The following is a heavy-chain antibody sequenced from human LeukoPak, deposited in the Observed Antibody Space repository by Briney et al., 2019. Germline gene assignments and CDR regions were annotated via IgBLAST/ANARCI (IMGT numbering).Heavy chain of an antibody. CDR2: ISSSSSYI. J-gene: IGHJ4*02. CDR1: GFTFSSYS. Sequence: GSLRLSCAASGFTFSSYSMNWVRQAPGKGLEWVSSISSSSSYIYYADSVKGRFTVSRDNAKNSLYLQMDSLRAEDTAVYYCARGGIAVAPDYWGQGTLVTVSS. CDR3: ARGGIAVAPDY. V-gene: IGHV3-21*01. D-gene: IGHD6-19*01.